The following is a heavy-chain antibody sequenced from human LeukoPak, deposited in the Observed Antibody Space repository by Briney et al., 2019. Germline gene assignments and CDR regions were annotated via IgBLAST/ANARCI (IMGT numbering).Heavy chain of an antibody. V-gene: IGHV3-11*06. J-gene: IGHJ4*03. CDR2: NTRRRNST. CDR3: ARELPHFDY. D-gene: IGHD1-26*01. CDR1: GFTFSHFD. Sequence: GGPLRLSCVASGFTFSHFDMSWIRQAPGKGLEWVSYNTRRRNSTYYADTVKCRFTISRHNDSISLDQQMISLRAADKAVYDSARELPHFDYWGQGTPVTVSS.